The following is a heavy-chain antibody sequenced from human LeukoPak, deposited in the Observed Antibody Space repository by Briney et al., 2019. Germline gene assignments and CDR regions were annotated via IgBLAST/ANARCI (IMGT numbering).Heavy chain of an antibody. CDR2: MNPNSGNT. V-gene: IGHV1-8*01. Sequence: ASVKVSCKASGYTFTSYDINWVRQATGQGLEWMGWMNPNSGNTGYAQKFQGRVTMTRNTSISTAYMELSSRRSEDTAVYYCARIGRMVRGVPKYFQHWGQGTLVTVSS. CDR1: GYTFTSYD. J-gene: IGHJ1*01. CDR3: ARIGRMVRGVPKYFQH. D-gene: IGHD3-10*01.